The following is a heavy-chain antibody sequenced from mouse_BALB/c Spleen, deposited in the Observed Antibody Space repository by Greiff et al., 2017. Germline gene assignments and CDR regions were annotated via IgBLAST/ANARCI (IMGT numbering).Heavy chain of an antibody. CDR2: IFPGSGNT. CDR3: ARGIYYGNYSYAMDY. J-gene: IGHJ4*01. Sequence: QVQLKHSGPELVKPGASVKISCKASGYSFTSYYIHWVKQRPGQGLEWIGWIFPGSGNTKYNEKFKGKATLTADTSSSTAYMQLSSLTSEDSAVYFCARGIYYGNYSYAMDYWGQGTSVTVSS. V-gene: IGHV1-66*01. CDR1: GYSFTSYY. D-gene: IGHD2-1*01.